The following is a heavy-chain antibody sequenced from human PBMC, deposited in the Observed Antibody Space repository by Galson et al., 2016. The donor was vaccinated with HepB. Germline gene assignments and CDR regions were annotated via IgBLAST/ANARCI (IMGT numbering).Heavy chain of an antibody. CDR3: VRDLGYGATNH. V-gene: IGHV3-21*01. D-gene: IGHD1-26*01. CDR2: ISSRSTDI. CDR1: GFSFSNSG. Sequence: LRLSCAASGFSFSNSGMSWVRQAPGKGLEWVSSISSRSTDIYYADSVKGRFTISRDNAKNSVFLQMNSLTAEDTAVYYCVRDLGYGATNHWGQGTLVTVSS. J-gene: IGHJ5*02.